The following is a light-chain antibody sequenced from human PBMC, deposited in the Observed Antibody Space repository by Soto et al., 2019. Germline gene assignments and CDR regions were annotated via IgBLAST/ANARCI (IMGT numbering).Light chain of an antibody. CDR3: QQYRAWPLS. J-gene: IGKJ4*01. CDR1: QSISNN. CDR2: GAS. V-gene: IGKV3-15*01. Sequence: EIVVTQSPATLSVSPGERAIISCRASQSISNNLAWYQQKPGQAPRLLIYGASTRATTIPARFSGSGSGTDFTRTLSSLQSGDFAVYYCQQYRAWPLSFGGGTKVEIK.